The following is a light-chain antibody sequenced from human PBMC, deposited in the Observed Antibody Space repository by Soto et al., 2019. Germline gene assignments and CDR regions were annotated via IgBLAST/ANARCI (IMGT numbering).Light chain of an antibody. CDR3: QQRSNWPV. CDR1: QSVSSY. J-gene: IGKJ2*01. Sequence: EIVLTQSPATLSLSPGEGATLSCRASQSVSSYLAWYQQKPGQAPRLLIYDASNRATGIPARFSGSGSGTDFTLTISSLEPEDFAVYYCQQRSNWPVFGQGTKLEIK. CDR2: DAS. V-gene: IGKV3-11*01.